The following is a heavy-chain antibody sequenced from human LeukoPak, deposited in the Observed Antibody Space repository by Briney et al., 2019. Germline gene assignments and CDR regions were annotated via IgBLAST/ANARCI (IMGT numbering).Heavy chain of an antibody. CDR2: IYYSGST. J-gene: IGHJ6*02. D-gene: IGHD3-3*01. CDR1: GGSISSGDYY. V-gene: IGHV4-30-4*01. Sequence: SETLSLTGTVSGGSISSGDYYWSWIRQPPGKGLEWIGHIYYSGSTYYNPYLKSRVTISVDTSKNQFSLKLSSVTAADTAVYYCARTYYDFWSGTTNGMDVWGQGTTVTVSS. CDR3: ARTYYDFWSGTTNGMDV.